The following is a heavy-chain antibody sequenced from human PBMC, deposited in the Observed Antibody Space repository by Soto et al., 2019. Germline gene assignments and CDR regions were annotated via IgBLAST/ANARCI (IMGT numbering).Heavy chain of an antibody. D-gene: IGHD5-12*01. CDR2: IGASGGSI. CDR3: AKDQGYSGYEDAFDI. Sequence: GGSLRLSCAASGFSFSSYSMNWVRQAPGKGLEWVSYIGASGGSIIYADSVKGRFTISRDNSKNTLYLQMNSLRAEDTAVYYCAKDQGYSGYEDAFDIWGQGTMVTVSS. V-gene: IGHV3-48*01. J-gene: IGHJ3*02. CDR1: GFSFSSYS.